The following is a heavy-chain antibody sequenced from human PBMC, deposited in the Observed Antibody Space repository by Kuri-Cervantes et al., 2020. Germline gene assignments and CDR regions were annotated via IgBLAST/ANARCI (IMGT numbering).Heavy chain of an antibody. CDR3: ARENPPRYCRGGSCYKPYYYGMDV. V-gene: IGHV1-18*01. D-gene: IGHD2-15*01. CDR2: ISAYNGNT. Sequence: ASVKVSCKASGYTFTSYGISWVRQAPGQGLEWMGWISAYNGNTNYAQKLQGRVTMTTDTSTSTAYMELRSLRSDDTAVYYCARENPPRYCRGGSCYKPYYYGMDVWGQGTTVTVSS. CDR1: GYTFTSYG. J-gene: IGHJ6*02.